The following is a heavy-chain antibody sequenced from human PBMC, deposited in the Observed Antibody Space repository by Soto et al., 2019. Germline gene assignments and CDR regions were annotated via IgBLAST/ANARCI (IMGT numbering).Heavy chain of an antibody. J-gene: IGHJ3*02. CDR3: ASGESWRQWLWNAFDI. CDR2: ISSSGSTI. Sequence: QVQLVESGGGLVKPGGSLRLSCAASGFTFSDYYMSWIRQAPGKGLEWVSYISSSGSTIYYADSVKGRFTISRDNAKNALYVQINSLRAEDAAVYYCASGESWRQWLWNAFDIWGQGTMVTVSS. CDR1: GFTFSDYY. D-gene: IGHD6-19*01. V-gene: IGHV3-11*01.